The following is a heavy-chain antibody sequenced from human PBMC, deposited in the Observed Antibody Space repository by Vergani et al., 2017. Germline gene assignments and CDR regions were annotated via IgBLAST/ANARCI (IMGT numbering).Heavy chain of an antibody. Sequence: QVQLVQSGAEVKKPGASVKVSCKASGYTFTGYYMHWVRQAPGQGLEWMGWINPNSGGTNYAQKFQGRVTMTRDTSTSTAYMELRSLRSDDTAVYYCARDASGSYYASYFDYWGQGTLVTVSS. CDR3: ARDASGSYYASYFDY. CDR2: INPNSGGT. CDR1: GYTFTGYY. D-gene: IGHD1-26*01. V-gene: IGHV1-2*02. J-gene: IGHJ4*02.